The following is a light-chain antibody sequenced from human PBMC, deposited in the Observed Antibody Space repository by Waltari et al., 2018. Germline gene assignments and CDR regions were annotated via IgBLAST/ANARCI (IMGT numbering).Light chain of an antibody. Sequence: QSVLTQPPSASGTPGQRVTISCSGSSSNIGSQYVFWYQQLPGTAPKLRSYRNKQRPSGVPDRFAGSKSGTSASLAISGLRSEEEADYHCAVWDDSLSAWVFGGGTKLTVL. V-gene: IGLV1-47*01. CDR1: SSNIGSQY. CDR2: RNK. CDR3: AVWDDSLSAWV. J-gene: IGLJ3*02.